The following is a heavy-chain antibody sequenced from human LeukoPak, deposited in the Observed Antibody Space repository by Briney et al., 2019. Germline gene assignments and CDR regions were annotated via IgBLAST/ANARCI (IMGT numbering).Heavy chain of an antibody. CDR3: AKDRDGGTKTRPKGFDY. J-gene: IGHJ4*02. V-gene: IGHV3-20*04. CDR2: INWDGGRT. D-gene: IGHD1-7*01. Sequence: GGSLRLSCAASGFTSDHFDDYGISWVRQAPGKGLEWVSGINWDGGRTSYGDSVRGRFTISRDNAKNTLYLQMNSLRIEDTAVYYCAKDRDGGTKTRPKGFDYWGQGTLVTVSS. CDR1: GFTSDHFDDYG.